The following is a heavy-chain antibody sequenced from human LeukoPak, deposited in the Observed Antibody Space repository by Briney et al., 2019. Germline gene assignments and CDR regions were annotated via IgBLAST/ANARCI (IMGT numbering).Heavy chain of an antibody. CDR3: ARLPYEGYSSRGLFDY. J-gene: IGHJ4*02. CDR1: GGSISSSSYY. CDR2: INHSGST. D-gene: IGHD6-13*01. Sequence: PSETLSLTCTVSGGSISSSSYYWGWIRQPPGKGLEWIGEINHSGSTNYNPSLKSRVTISVDTSKNQFSLKLSSVTAADTAVYYCARLPYEGYSSRGLFDYWGQGTLVTVSS. V-gene: IGHV4-39*07.